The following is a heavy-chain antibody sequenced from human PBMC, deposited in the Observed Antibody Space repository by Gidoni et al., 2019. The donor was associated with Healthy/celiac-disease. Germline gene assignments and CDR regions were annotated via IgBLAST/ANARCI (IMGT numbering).Heavy chain of an antibody. CDR1: GFTFSSYG. V-gene: IGHV3-30*18. CDR3: ANIVVGGDDAFDI. D-gene: IGHD2-21*01. CDR2: ISYDGSNK. J-gene: IGHJ3*02. Sequence: QVQLVESGGGVVQPGRSLRLSCAASGFTFSSYGMHWVRQAPGKGLEWVAVISYDGSNKYYADSVKGRFTISRDNSKNTLYLQMNSLRAEDTAVYYCANIVVGGDDAFDIWGQGTMVTVSS.